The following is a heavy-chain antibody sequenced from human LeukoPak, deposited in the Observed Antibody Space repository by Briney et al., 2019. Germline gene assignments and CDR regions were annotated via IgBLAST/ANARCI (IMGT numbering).Heavy chain of an antibody. CDR3: ATEVNGYSYGPKFDY. V-gene: IGHV1-24*01. CDR2: FDPEDGET. CDR1: GYTLTELS. J-gene: IGHJ4*02. D-gene: IGHD5-18*01. Sequence: GASVKVSCKVSGYTLTELSMHWVQQAPGKGLEWMGGFDPEDGETIYAQKFQGRVTMTEDTSTDTAYMELSSLRSEDTAVYYCATEVNGYSYGPKFDYWGQGTLVTVSS.